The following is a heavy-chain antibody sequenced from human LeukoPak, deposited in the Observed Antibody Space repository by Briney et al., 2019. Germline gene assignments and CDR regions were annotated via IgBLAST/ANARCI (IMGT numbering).Heavy chain of an antibody. V-gene: IGHV3-23*01. CDR2: LSGNGAKT. CDR3: AKDRGWGLDY. J-gene: IGHJ4*02. D-gene: IGHD7-27*01. CDR1: GFTFSSYG. Sequence: GGALRLSCVAPGFTFSSYGMSWVRPAPGEGLEWVSALSGNGAKTYYADSVKGRFTISRDNSENTLYLQMNSLRAEDTAVYYCAKDRGWGLDYWGQGTLLTVSS.